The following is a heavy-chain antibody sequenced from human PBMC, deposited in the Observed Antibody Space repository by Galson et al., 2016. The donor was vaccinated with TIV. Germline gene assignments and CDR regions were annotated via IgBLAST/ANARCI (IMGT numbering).Heavy chain of an antibody. J-gene: IGHJ6*02. V-gene: IGHV4-61*02. CDR1: GDPFSSGSFY. CDR3: AREGDYYYDNRAGGYYGGGMDV. CDR2: IYTSGST. Sequence: LSLTCTVSGDPFSSGSFYWSWIRQPAGKGLEWIGRIYTSGSTKYNPSLKSRVSISKDTSKKQFSLKLHSVTAADTAVYYCAREGDYYYDNRAGGYYGGGMDVWGQGTTVTVSS. D-gene: IGHD3-22*01.